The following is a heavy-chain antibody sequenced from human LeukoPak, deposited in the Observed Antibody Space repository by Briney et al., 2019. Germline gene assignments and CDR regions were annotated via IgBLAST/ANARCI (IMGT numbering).Heavy chain of an antibody. D-gene: IGHD3-10*01. Sequence: PSETLSLTCAVYGGTFSDYNWSWLRQSPGKGLEWIGEINHSGSTNYNPSLKSRVAISVDRSKNQFSLKLSSVTAADTAVYYCARATQYYRSAFDIWGQGTMVTVSS. CDR1: GGTFSDYN. CDR3: ARATQYYRSAFDI. V-gene: IGHV4-34*01. CDR2: INHSGST. J-gene: IGHJ3*02.